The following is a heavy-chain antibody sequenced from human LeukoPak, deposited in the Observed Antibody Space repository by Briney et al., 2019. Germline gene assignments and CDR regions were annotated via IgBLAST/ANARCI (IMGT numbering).Heavy chain of an antibody. CDR3: ARDLTDYYELDY. Sequence: SETLSLTCAVYGGSFSDYWWTWIRQPPGKGLEWIGEIYHSGMTNYKTSLKSRVTISVDESKNQFSLKLSSVTAADTAVYYCARDLTDYYELDYWGQGTLVTVSS. CDR2: IYHSGMT. J-gene: IGHJ4*02. D-gene: IGHD3-22*01. CDR1: GGSFSDYW. V-gene: IGHV4-34*01.